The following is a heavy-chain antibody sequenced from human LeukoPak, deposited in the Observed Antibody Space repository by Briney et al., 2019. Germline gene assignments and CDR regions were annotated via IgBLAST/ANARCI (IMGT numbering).Heavy chain of an antibody. CDR2: ISPRGDIT. V-gene: IGHV3-23*01. CDR1: GFSFRSHG. D-gene: IGHD1-26*01. Sequence: PGGSLRLSCAASGFSFRSHGMNWVRQAPGKGLEWVSGISPRGDITYYKDSVRGRFTISRDNAKNTLYLQMNSLRAEDTAIYSCARGDLLPGGFDPWGQGTLVTVSS. J-gene: IGHJ5*02. CDR3: ARGDLLPGGFDP.